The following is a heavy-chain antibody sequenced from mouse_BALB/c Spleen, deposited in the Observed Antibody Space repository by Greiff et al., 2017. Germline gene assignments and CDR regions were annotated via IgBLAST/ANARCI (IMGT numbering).Heavy chain of an antibody. CDR3: ARSGAYYAMDY. V-gene: IGHV1S81*02. CDR2: INPSNGRT. D-gene: IGHD3-1*01. CDR1: GYTFTSYW. J-gene: IGHJ4*01. Sequence: QVQLQQPGAELVKPGASVKLSCKASGYTFTSYWMHWVKQRPGPGLEWIGEINPSNGRTNYNEKFKSKATLTADKSSSTAYRQLSSLASEDSAVYYCARSGAYYAMDYWGQGTSVTVAS.